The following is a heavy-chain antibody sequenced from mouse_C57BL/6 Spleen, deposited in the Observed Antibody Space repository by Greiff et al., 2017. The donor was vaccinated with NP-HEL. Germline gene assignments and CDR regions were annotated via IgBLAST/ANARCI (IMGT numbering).Heavy chain of an antibody. CDR3: ARDGGYDEEAWFAY. Sequence: EVQLVESGGGLVKPGGSLKLSCAASGFTFSSYAMSWVRQTPEKRLEWVATISDGGSYTYYPDNVKGRFTISRDNAKNNLYLQMSHLKSEDTAMYYCARDGGYDEEAWFAYWGQGTLVTVSA. V-gene: IGHV5-4*01. D-gene: IGHD2-2*01. CDR2: ISDGGSYT. J-gene: IGHJ3*01. CDR1: GFTFSSYA.